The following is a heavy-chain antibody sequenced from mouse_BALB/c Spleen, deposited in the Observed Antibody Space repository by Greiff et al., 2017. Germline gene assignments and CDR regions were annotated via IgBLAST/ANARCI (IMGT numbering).Heavy chain of an antibody. CDR1: GFTFTDYY. CDR2: IRNKTNGYTT. Sequence: EVKLEESGGGLVQPGGSLRLSCATSGFTFTDYYMSWVRQPPGKALEWLGFIRNKTNGYTTEYSASVKGRFTISRDNSQSILYLQMNTLRAEDSATYYCARDNVPFAYWGQGTLVTVSA. V-gene: IGHV7-3*02. CDR3: ARDNVPFAY. J-gene: IGHJ3*01.